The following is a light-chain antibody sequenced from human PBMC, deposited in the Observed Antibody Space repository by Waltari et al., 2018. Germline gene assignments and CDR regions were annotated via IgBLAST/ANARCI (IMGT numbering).Light chain of an antibody. CDR2: GTD. CDR3: NSRDDSGDHLYV. V-gene: IGLV3-19*01. Sequence: SSELTQDPAVSVALGQTVRITCQGDSLRGYYASWYQQKPGPAPALVIYGTDKRPSGIPGRFSGSRSGDTSSLIITGAQAEDEADYFCNSRDDSGDHLYVFGPGTTVSVL. J-gene: IGLJ1*01. CDR1: SLRGYY.